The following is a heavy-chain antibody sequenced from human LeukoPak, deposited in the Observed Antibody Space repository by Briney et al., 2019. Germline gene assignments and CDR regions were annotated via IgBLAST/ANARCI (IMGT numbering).Heavy chain of an antibody. Sequence: PSETLSLTCTVSGGSISSYYWSWIRQPPGKGLEWIGYIYYSGSTNYNPSLKSRVTISVHTSKNQFSLKLRSVTAADTAVYYCARHSTRGITMVRGAFDPWGQGTLVTVSS. CDR3: ARHSTRGITMVRGAFDP. CDR1: GGSISSYY. D-gene: IGHD3-10*01. J-gene: IGHJ5*02. V-gene: IGHV4-59*01. CDR2: IYYSGST.